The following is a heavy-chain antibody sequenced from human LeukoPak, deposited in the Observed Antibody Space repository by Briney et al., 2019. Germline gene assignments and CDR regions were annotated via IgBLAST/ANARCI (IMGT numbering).Heavy chain of an antibody. V-gene: IGHV4-34*01. J-gene: IGHJ4*02. CDR2: INHSGST. CDR3: ARSPHYYGSGSQYYFDY. D-gene: IGHD3-10*01. CDR1: GGSFSGYY. Sequence: SETLSLTCAVYGGSFSGYYWRWIRQPPGKGLEWIGEINHSGSTNYNPSLKSRVTISVDTSKNQFSLKLSSVTAADTAVYYCARSPHYYGSGSQYYFDYWGQGTLVTVSS.